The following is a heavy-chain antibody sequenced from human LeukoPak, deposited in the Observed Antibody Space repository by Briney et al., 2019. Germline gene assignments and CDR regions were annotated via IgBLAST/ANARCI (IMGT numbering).Heavy chain of an antibody. CDR1: GFTFSSYW. V-gene: IGHV3-7*03. Sequence: GGSLRLSCAASGFTFSSYWMSWVRQAPGKGLEWVANIKQDGSEKYYVDSVKGRFTISRDNAKNSLYLQMNSLRAEDTAVYYCAKESSYDFWSGKDMDVWGKGTTVTVSS. J-gene: IGHJ6*04. CDR2: IKQDGSEK. D-gene: IGHD3-3*01. CDR3: AKESSYDFWSGKDMDV.